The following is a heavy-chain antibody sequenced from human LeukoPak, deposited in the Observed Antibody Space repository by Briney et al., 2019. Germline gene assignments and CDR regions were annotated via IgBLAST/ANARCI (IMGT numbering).Heavy chain of an antibody. D-gene: IGHD1-26*01. Sequence: RGXGXXGXSAISGSGGRTYYADSVKGRFTISRDNSKNRLYMQINRQRAQDTAISYCATVSGYTGRYASNYSDYWGQGTLVTVSS. CDR2: ISGSGGRT. V-gene: IGHV3-23*01. CDR3: ATVSGYTGRYASNYSDY. J-gene: IGHJ4*02.